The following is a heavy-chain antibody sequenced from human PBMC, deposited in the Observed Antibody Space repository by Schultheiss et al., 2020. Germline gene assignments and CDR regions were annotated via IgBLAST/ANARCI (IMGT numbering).Heavy chain of an antibody. Sequence: SETLSLTCAVYGGSFSGYYWSWIRQPPGKGLEWIGEINHSGSTNYNPSLKSRVTISVDKSKNQFSLNLNSVTAADTAVYYCARNEGWAWGQGTLVTVSS. CDR2: INHSGST. D-gene: IGHD6-19*01. J-gene: IGHJ5*02. CDR1: GGSFSGYY. V-gene: IGHV4-34*01. CDR3: ARNEGWA.